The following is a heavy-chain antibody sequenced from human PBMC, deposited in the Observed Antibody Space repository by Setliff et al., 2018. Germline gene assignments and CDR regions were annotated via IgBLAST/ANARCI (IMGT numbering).Heavy chain of an antibody. V-gene: IGHV4-59*08. CDR2: IYYSGTT. CDR3: ARHHAQYYSDSSGYFYEDWYFDL. CDR1: GGSISNYY. Sequence: SETLSLTCTVSGGSISNYYWSWIRQPPGKGLEWIGYIYYSGTTNSIPSLKSRVTISVDTSKNQFSLKLSSVTAADMAVYYCARHHAQYYSDSSGYFYEDWYFDLWGRGTLVTVSS. D-gene: IGHD3-22*01. J-gene: IGHJ2*01.